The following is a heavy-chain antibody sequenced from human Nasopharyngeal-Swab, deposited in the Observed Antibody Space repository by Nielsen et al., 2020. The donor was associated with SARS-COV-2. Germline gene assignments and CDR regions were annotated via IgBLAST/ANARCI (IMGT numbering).Heavy chain of an antibody. CDR1: GFTFSSYS. V-gene: IGHV3-48*02. CDR3: ARDGSCSSGSCYLYYYYGMDV. D-gene: IGHD2-15*01. CDR2: ISSSSSTI. J-gene: IGHJ6*02. Sequence: GESLKISCAASGFTFSSYSMNWVRQAPGKGLEWVSYISSSSSTIYYADSVKGRFTISRDNAKNSLYLQMNSLRDEDTAVYYCARDGSCSSGSCYLYYYYGMDVWGQGTTVTVSS.